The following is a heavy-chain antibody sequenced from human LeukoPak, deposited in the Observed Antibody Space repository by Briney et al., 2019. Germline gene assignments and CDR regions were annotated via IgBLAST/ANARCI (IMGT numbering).Heavy chain of an antibody. V-gene: IGHV3-21*01. Sequence: NAGRSLRLSCAASGFTFSSYSMNWVRQAPGKGLEWVSSISSSSSYIYYADSVKGRFTISRDNSKNTLYLQMNSLRAEDTAVYYCARAATFDPWGQGTLVTVSS. D-gene: IGHD1-26*01. CDR1: GFTFSSYS. CDR2: ISSSSSYI. CDR3: ARAATFDP. J-gene: IGHJ5*02.